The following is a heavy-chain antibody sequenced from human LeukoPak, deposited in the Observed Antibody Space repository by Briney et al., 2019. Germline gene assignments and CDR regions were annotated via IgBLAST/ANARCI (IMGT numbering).Heavy chain of an antibody. CDR2: IYYSGST. V-gene: IGHV4-59*01. CDR1: GGSISSYY. J-gene: IGHJ4*02. Sequence: SETLSPTCTVSGGSISSYYWSWIRQPPGKGLEWIGYIYYSGSTNYNPSLKSRVTISVDTSKNQFSLKLSSVTAADTAVYYCARKENVYYYFDYWGQGTLVTVSS. D-gene: IGHD3-10*01. CDR3: ARKENVYYYFDY.